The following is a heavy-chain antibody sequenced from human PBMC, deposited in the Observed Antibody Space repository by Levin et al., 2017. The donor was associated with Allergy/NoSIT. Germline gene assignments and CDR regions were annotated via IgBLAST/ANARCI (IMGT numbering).Heavy chain of an antibody. J-gene: IGHJ4*02. CDR3: ARQLGNFWSGYNYFDY. Sequence: GGSLRLSCAASGFTFSSYEMNWVRRAPGKGLEWVSYISSTGSTIYSADSVKGRFTISRDYAKNSLYLHMNSLGAEDTAVYYCARQLGNFWSGYNYFDYWGQGTLVTVSS. CDR2: ISSTGSTI. D-gene: IGHD3-3*01. V-gene: IGHV3-48*03. CDR1: GFTFSSYE.